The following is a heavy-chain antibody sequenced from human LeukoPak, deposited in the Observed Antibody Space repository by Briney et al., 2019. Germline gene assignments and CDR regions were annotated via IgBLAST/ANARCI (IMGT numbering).Heavy chain of an antibody. CDR1: GFTFSSYA. CDR2: IRGSGGST. V-gene: IGHV3-23*01. D-gene: IGHD3-3*01. CDR3: AKELEMSRGADAFDI. J-gene: IGHJ3*02. Sequence: GGSLRLSCAASGFTFSSYAMSWVRPAAGKGLEWVSAIRGSGGSTYYADSVKGRFTISRDNSKNTLYLQMNSLRAEDTAVYYCAKELEMSRGADAFDIWGQGTMVTVSS.